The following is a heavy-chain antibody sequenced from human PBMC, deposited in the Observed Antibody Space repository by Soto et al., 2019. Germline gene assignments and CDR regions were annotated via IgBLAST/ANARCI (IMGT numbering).Heavy chain of an antibody. CDR1: GFTFSIYT. CDR3: TKARCSGDSCYVPDY. Sequence: GGSLRLSCAASGFTFSIYTMAWVRQAPGKGLEWVSSISGSGGSPNYADSVQDRFTISRDNSKNTFFLQMNSLRTEDTATYYCTKARCSGDSCYVPDYWGHGILVTVSS. D-gene: IGHD2-21*01. V-gene: IGHV3-23*01. CDR2: ISGSGGSP. J-gene: IGHJ4*01.